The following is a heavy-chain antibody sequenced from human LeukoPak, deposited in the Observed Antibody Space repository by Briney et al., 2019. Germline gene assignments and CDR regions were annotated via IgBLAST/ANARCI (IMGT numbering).Heavy chain of an antibody. CDR1: GFTFSSYA. D-gene: IGHD3-22*01. J-gene: IGHJ5*02. CDR3: AKVSYYYDSSGYYSGWFDP. Sequence: GGSLRLSCAASGFTFSSYAMSWVRQAPGKGLEWVSCISGSGGSTYYADSVKGRFTISRDNSKNTLYLQMNSLRAEDTAVYYCAKVSYYYDSSGYYSGWFDPWGQGTLVTVSS. CDR2: ISGSGGST. V-gene: IGHV3-23*01.